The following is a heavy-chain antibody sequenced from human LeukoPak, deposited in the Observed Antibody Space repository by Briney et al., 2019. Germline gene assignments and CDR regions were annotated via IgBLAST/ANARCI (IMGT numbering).Heavy chain of an antibody. CDR1: GGSFSGYY. Sequence: SETLSLTCAVYGGSFSGYYWSWIRQPPGKGLEWIGEINHSGSTNYNPSLKSRVIISVDTSKNQFSLKLSSVTAADTAVYYCARIKWLPNYYFDYWGQGTLVTVSS. D-gene: IGHD5-12*01. CDR3: ARIKWLPNYYFDY. V-gene: IGHV4-34*01. J-gene: IGHJ4*02. CDR2: INHSGST.